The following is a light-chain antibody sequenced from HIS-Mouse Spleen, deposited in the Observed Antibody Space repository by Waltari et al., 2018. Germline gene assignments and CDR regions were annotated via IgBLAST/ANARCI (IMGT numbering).Light chain of an antibody. CDR3: CSYAGSSTWV. V-gene: IGLV2-23*01. Sequence: QSALTQPASVSGSPGQSITISCTGTSSAVGRYNLVSLYQQHPGKAPKLMIYKGSKRPSGVSNRFSGSKSGNTASLTISGLQAEDEADYYCCSYAGSSTWVFGGGTKLTVL. J-gene: IGLJ3*02. CDR2: KGS. CDR1: SSAVGRYNL.